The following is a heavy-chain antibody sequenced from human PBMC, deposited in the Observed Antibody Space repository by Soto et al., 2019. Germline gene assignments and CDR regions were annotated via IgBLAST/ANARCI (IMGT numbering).Heavy chain of an antibody. CDR1: GFTFSDYY. CDR2: ISSSGTTI. Sequence: LRLSCAASGFTFSDYYMSWIRQAPGKGLEWVSYISSSGTTIFYADSLRGRFTISRDNAKKSLYLQMNSLRGEDTAVYYCAREPSNWNYCFDYWGQGTLVTVSS. D-gene: IGHD1-7*01. V-gene: IGHV3-11*01. CDR3: AREPSNWNYCFDY. J-gene: IGHJ4*02.